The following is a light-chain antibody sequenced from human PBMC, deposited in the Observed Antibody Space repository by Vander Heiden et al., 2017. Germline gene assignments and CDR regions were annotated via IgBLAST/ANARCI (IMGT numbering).Light chain of an antibody. CDR3: QQYNNWPPWT. V-gene: IGKV3-15*01. CDR2: GAS. Sequence: EIVMTQSQATLSVSPGERATISCRASQSVGSNLAWYQQKPGQAPRLLIYGASTRATAIPARFSGSGSGTEFTLTISSLQSEDFAVYYCQQYNNWPPWTFGQGTKVEIK. J-gene: IGKJ1*01. CDR1: QSVGSN.